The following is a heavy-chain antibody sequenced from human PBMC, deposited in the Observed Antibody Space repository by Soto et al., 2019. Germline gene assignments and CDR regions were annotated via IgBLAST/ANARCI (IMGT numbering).Heavy chain of an antibody. CDR3: ARGGSYYYYMDV. D-gene: IGHD1-26*01. CDR1: GGSISSYY. CDR2: IYYSGST. Sequence: SETLSLTCTVSGGSISSYYWSWIRQPPGKGLEWIGYIYYSGSTNYNPSLKSRVTISVDTSKNQFSLKLGSVTAADTAVYYCARGGSYYYYMDVWGKGTTVTVSS. J-gene: IGHJ6*03. V-gene: IGHV4-59*01.